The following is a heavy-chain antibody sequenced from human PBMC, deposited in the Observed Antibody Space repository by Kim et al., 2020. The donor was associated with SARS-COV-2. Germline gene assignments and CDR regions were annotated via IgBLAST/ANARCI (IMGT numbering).Heavy chain of an antibody. D-gene: IGHD6-13*01. CDR1: GGSISSSSYY. Sequence: SETLSLTCTVSGGSISSSSYYWGWIRQPPGKGLEWIGSIYYSGSTYYNPSLKIGVTISVDTSKNQFSLKLSSVTAADTAVYYCARTLAAAGQAAFDIWGQGTMVTVSS. V-gene: IGHV4-39*07. J-gene: IGHJ3*02. CDR3: ARTLAAAGQAAFDI. CDR2: IYYSGST.